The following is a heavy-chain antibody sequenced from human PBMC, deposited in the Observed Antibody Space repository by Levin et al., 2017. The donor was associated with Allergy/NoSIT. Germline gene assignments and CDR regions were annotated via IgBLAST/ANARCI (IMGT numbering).Heavy chain of an antibody. CDR1: GFTVSSNY. V-gene: IGHV3-66*01. D-gene: IGHD2-21*02. CDR3: ARDAWSYCGGDCAERYFDL. J-gene: IGHJ2*01. Sequence: GESLKISCAASGFTVSSNYMSWVRQAPGKGLEWVSVIYSGGSTYYADSVKGRFTISRDNSKNTLYLQMNSLRAEDTAVYYCARDAWSYCGGDCAERYFDLWGRGTLVTVSS. CDR2: IYSGGST.